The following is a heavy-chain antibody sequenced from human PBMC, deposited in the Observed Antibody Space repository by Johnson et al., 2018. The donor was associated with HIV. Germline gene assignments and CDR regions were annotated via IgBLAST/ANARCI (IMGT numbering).Heavy chain of an antibody. V-gene: IGHV3-23*04. J-gene: IGHJ3*02. CDR2: ISGGGGST. CDR3: AKYLRSGYYYAGAFDM. CDR1: GFTFSNYA. D-gene: IGHD3-22*01. Sequence: VQLVESGGGLVQPGGSLRLSCTASGFTFSNYAMSWVRQAPGKGLEWVLAISGGGGSTYYADSVKGRLTISRDNSKNTLYLQMNSLRAEDTAIYYCAKYLRSGYYYAGAFDMWGRGTTVIVSS.